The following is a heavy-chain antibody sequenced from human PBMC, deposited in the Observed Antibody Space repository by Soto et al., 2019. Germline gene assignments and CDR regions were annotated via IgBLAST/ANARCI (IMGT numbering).Heavy chain of an antibody. CDR1: GLSLRTTGVG. D-gene: IGHD2-21*02. J-gene: IGHJ6*02. V-gene: IGHV2-5*02. CDR3: VQSRCGGDCLEIYSSHAYNGLDV. Sequence: QVTLKESGPTLVKPTQTLTLTCTVSGLSLRTTGVGVGWVRQPPGKALEWLALLYWDDDKRYSPSLRSRLTSAKAICEQQVVLTMTIMDSVDTATYYCVQSRCGGDCLEIYSSHAYNGLDVWGQGTTVTVSS. CDR2: LYWDDDK.